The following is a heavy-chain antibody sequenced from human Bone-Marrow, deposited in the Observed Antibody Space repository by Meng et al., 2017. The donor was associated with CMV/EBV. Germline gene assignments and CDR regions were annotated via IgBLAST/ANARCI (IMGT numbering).Heavy chain of an antibody. Sequence: ASVKVSCKASGYTFTSYYMHWVRQAPGQGLEWMGIINPSGGSTSYAQKFQGRVTMTRDTSTSTVHMELSRLTSDDTAVYYCARGSASGYDFRSAYYISDYFDSWGQGTLVTVSS. J-gene: IGHJ4*02. CDR1: GYTFTSYY. CDR2: INPSGGST. CDR3: ARGSASGYDFRSAYYISDYFDS. V-gene: IGHV1-46*01. D-gene: IGHD3-3*01.